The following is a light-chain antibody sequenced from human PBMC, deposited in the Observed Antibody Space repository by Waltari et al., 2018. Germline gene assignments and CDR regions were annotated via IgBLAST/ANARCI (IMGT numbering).Light chain of an antibody. V-gene: IGLV2-23*02. Sequence: QSALTQPASVSGSPGQSITISCPGPSSDVGSYNLFSWYQQHPGKAPKLMIYEVSKRPSGVSNRFSGSKSGNTASLTISGLQAEDEADYYCCSYAGSSTWVFGGGTKLTVL. J-gene: IGLJ3*02. CDR1: SSDVGSYNL. CDR3: CSYAGSSTWV. CDR2: EVS.